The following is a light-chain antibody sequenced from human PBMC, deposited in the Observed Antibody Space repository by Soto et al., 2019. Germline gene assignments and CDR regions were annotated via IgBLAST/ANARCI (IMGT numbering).Light chain of an antibody. J-gene: IGKJ5*01. V-gene: IGKV3-11*01. CDR2: DAS. Sequence: EIVLEQSPATLSVSSGARATLSCRASKSVSSYLAWYQQKPGQAPRLLIYDASNRATGIPARFSGSGSGTDFTLTISSLQPEDFAVYYCKQDYTFPLTFGQGTRMEI. CDR1: KSVSSY. CDR3: KQDYTFPLT.